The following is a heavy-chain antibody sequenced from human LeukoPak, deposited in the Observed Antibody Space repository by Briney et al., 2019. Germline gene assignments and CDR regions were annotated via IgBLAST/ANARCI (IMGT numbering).Heavy chain of an antibody. J-gene: IGHJ6*02. CDR3: ARAGEDSSGYYWLDYYYGMDV. D-gene: IGHD3-22*01. V-gene: IGHV3-7*01. CDR2: IKQDGSEK. Sequence: GGSLRLSCAASGFTFSSYWMSWVRQAPEKGLEWVANIKQDGSEKYYVDSVKGRFTISRDNAKNSLYLQMNSLRAEDTAVYYCARAGEDSSGYYWLDYYYGMDVWGQGTTVTVSS. CDR1: GFTFSSYW.